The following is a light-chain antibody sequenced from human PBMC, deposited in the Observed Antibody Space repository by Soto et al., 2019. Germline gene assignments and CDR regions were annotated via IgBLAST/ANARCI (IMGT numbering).Light chain of an antibody. Sequence: AIRMTQSPSSFSASTGDGVTITCRASQGISSYLAWYQKKPGKAPKLLVYAASTLQYGVPSRFSGSGSGTDFTLTISCLQSEDFATYFCQQYYTYPQTFGPGTKLEIK. V-gene: IGKV1-8*01. CDR2: AAS. J-gene: IGKJ2*01. CDR3: QQYYTYPQT. CDR1: QGISSY.